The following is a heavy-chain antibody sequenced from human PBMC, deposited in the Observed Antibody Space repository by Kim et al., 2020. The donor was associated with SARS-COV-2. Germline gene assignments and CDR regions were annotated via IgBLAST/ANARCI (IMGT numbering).Heavy chain of an antibody. CDR3: ARGGEYFGYDP. CDR1: GGSISSSSYY. J-gene: IGHJ5*02. Sequence: SETLSLTCTVSGGSISSSSYYWGWIRQPPGKGLEWIGSIYYSGSTYYNPSLKSRVTISVDTSKNQFSLKLSSVTAADTAVYYCARGGEYFGYDPLGQGTL. CDR2: IYYSGST. V-gene: IGHV4-39*01. D-gene: IGHD3-9*01.